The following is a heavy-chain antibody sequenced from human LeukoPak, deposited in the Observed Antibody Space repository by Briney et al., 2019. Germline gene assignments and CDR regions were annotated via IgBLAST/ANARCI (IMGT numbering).Heavy chain of an antibody. V-gene: IGHV2-70*17. Sequence: SGPTLVIPSSTPTFTFSNYAMSLSTRKMCVSWIRQPPGKALEWIARIDWDDDKFYSTSLETRLTISKGPTKNQVALTMTNMEPVDEDTSVYYCADAERAGDVTYGFDYWGQGILVTVSS. D-gene: IGHD2-21*01. CDR2: IDWDDDK. J-gene: IGHJ4*02. CDR1: AMSLSTRKMC. CDR3: YCADAERAGDVTYGFDY.